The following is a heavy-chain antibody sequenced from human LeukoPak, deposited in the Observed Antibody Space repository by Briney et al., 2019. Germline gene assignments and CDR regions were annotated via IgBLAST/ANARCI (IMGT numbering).Heavy chain of an antibody. Sequence: SETLSLTCSVSGGSISDYYWSWIRQPPGKGLEWIGHIYSSGSTNYNRSLKSRVTISLDTSRNQFSPEVNSVTAADTAVYYCARVSGSYFRSLYYFDYWGQGTLVTVSS. CDR2: IYSSGST. V-gene: IGHV4-59*01. CDR3: ARVSGSYFRSLYYFDY. CDR1: GGSISDYY. D-gene: IGHD1-26*01. J-gene: IGHJ4*02.